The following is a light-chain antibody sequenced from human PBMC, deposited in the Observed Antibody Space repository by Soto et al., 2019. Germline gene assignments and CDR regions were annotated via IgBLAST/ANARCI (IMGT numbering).Light chain of an antibody. J-gene: IGKJ1*01. CDR3: QQYGSSPLT. CDR2: GAS. CDR1: LSVSSN. V-gene: IGKV3-20*01. Sequence: EIVMTQSPATLSVSPGERATLSCRASLSVSSNLAWYQQKPGQAPRLLIYGASSRATGIPDRFSGSGAGADFTLTISRLEPEDFAVYYCQQYGSSPLTFGQGTKVDIK.